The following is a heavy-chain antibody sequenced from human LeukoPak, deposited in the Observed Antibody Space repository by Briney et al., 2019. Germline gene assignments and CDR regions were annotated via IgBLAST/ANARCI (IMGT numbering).Heavy chain of an antibody. CDR3: ARQYSSSSSPFDY. Sequence: PGESLKISCKGSGYSFTSYWIGWVRQMPGKGLEWMGIIYPGDSDARYSPSFQGQVTISADKSISTAYLQWSSLKASDTAMYYCARQYSSSSSPFDYWGQGTLVTVSS. D-gene: IGHD6-6*01. J-gene: IGHJ4*02. CDR2: IYPGDSDA. CDR1: GYSFTSYW. V-gene: IGHV5-51*01.